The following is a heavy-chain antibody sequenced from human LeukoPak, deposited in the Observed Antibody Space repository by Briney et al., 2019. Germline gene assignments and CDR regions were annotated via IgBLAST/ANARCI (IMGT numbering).Heavy chain of an antibody. V-gene: IGHV4-39*01. CDR1: GGSISSSSYY. D-gene: IGHD4-17*01. CDR3: ARRRRYYFDY. J-gene: IGHJ4*02. Sequence: PSETLSLTCTVSGGSISSSSYYWGWIRQPSGKGLEWIGSIYYSGSTYYNPSLKSRVTISVDTSKNQFSLKLSSVTAADTAVYYCARRRRYYFDYWGQGTLVTVSS. CDR2: IYYSGST.